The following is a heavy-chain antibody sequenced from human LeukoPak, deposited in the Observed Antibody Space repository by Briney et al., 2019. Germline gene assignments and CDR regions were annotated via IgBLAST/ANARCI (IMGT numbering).Heavy chain of an antibody. D-gene: IGHD6-6*01. CDR2: IYYSGST. V-gene: IGHV4-59*01. CDR1: GGXISSYY. J-gene: IGHJ4*02. Sequence: SETLSLTCTVSGGXISSYYWSWIRQPPGKGLEWIGYIYYSGSTNYIPSLKSRVTISVDTSKNQFSLKLSSVTAADTAVYYCARVDPDSSSTLEVFDYWGQGTLVTVSS. CDR3: ARVDPDSSSTLEVFDY.